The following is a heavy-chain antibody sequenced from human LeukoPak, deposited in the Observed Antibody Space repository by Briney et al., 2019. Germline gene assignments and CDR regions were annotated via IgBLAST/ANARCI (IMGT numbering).Heavy chain of an antibody. J-gene: IGHJ4*02. CDR1: GFTFSSYA. CDR2: ISGSGGST. V-gene: IGHV3-23*01. Sequence: GGSLRLSCAASGFTFSSYAMSWVRQAPGKGLEWVPAISGSGGSTYYADSVKGRFTISRDNSKNTLYLQMNSLRAEDTAVYYCAKDHFTYYDILTGPSPGYWGQGTLVTVSS. D-gene: IGHD3-9*01. CDR3: AKDHFTYYDILTGPSPGY.